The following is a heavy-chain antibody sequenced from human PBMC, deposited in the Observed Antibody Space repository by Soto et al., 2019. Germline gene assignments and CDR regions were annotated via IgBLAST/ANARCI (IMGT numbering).Heavy chain of an antibody. D-gene: IGHD3-22*01. Sequence: GGSLRLSCAASGFTFSRYVMPWVRQASGKGLEWAALISYDGSNKYYADSVKGRFTISRDNSNNTLYLQMNSLRAEDTAVFYCAKDPDSTSYYYMDYWGLGTLVTVSS. J-gene: IGHJ4*02. CDR1: GFTFSRYV. V-gene: IGHV3-30*18. CDR2: ISYDGSNK. CDR3: AKDPDSTSYYYMDY.